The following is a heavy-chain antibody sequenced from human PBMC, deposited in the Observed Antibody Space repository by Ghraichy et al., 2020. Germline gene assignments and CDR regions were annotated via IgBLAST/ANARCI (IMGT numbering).Heavy chain of an antibody. V-gene: IGHV3-23*01. D-gene: IGHD2-15*01. CDR2: ITAFNNS. CDR3: VKDLRGGHSWSRLDV. CDR1: GFTFSNYA. Sequence: GGSLRLSCAASGFTFSNYALNWVRQAPGKGLEWVSTITAFNNSYYVDSLKGRFTISRDNSKNTLYLHMNNLRAEDTAVYYCVKDLRGGHSWSRLDVWGQGTTVTVSS. J-gene: IGHJ6*02.